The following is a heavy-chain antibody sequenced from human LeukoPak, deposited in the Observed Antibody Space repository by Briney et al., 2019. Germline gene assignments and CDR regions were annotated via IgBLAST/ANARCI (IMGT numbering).Heavy chain of an antibody. V-gene: IGHV4-34*01. CDR1: GGSFSGYY. CDR2: INHSGST. CDR3: ARAILTFDY. J-gene: IGHJ4*02. Sequence: SETLSLTCAVYGGSFSGYYWSWIRQPPGKGLEWIGEINHSGSTNYNPSLKSRVTISVDTSKNQFSLKLSSVTAADTAVYYCARAILTFDYWGQGTLVTVSS. D-gene: IGHD3-9*01.